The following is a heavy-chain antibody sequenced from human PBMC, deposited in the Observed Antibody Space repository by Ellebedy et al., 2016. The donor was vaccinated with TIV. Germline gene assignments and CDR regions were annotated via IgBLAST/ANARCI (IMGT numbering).Heavy chain of an antibody. Sequence: SETLSLTXAVYGGSFSGYYWSWIRQPQGKGLEWIGEINHSGSTNYNPSLKSRVTISVDTSKNQFSLRLTSVTAADTAVYYCARDDSGYDYYYYYGMDVWGQGTTVTVSS. J-gene: IGHJ6*02. D-gene: IGHD5-12*01. V-gene: IGHV4-34*01. CDR1: GGSFSGYY. CDR2: INHSGST. CDR3: ARDDSGYDYYYYYGMDV.